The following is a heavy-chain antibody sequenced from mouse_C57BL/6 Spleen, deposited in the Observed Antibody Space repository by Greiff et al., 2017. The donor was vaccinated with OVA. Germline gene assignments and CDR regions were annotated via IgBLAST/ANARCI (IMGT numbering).Heavy chain of an antibody. Sequence: EVQLQQSGPELVKPGASVKISCKASGYTFTDYYMNWVKQSHGKSLEWIGDINPNNGGTSYNQKFKGKATLTVDKSSSTAYMELRSLTSEDSAVYYCARRCYRYAMDYWGQGTSVTVSS. J-gene: IGHJ4*01. V-gene: IGHV1-26*01. CDR2: INPNNGGT. CDR3: ARRCYRYAMDY. D-gene: IGHD1-1*01. CDR1: GYTFTDYY.